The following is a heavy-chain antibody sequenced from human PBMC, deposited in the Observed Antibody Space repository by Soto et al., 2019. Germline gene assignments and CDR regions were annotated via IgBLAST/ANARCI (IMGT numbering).Heavy chain of an antibody. CDR1: GGSISSGDYY. Sequence: SETLSLTCTVSGGSISSGDYYWRWIRQPPGKGLEWIGEINHSGSTNYNPSLKSRVTISVDTSKNQFSLKLSSVTAADTAVYYCARASQYSSSSRAWGYYYYGMDVWGQGTTVTVSS. CDR3: ARASQYSSSSRAWGYYYYGMDV. D-gene: IGHD6-6*01. V-gene: IGHV4-39*07. CDR2: INHSGST. J-gene: IGHJ6*02.